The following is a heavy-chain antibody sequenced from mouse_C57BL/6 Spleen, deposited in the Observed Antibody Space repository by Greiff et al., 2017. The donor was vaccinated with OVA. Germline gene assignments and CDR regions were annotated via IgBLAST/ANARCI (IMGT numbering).Heavy chain of an antibody. CDR1: GYAFSSYW. D-gene: IGHD1-1*01. Sequence: QVQLPQSGAELVKPGASVTISCKASGYAFSSYWMNWVKQRPGKGLEWIGQIYPGHGDPKYNGKFQGTAPLTADKYSSTAYMQRSSLTSEDSAVYFCARPYGSSYHWYFYVWGTGTTVTVSS. CDR3: ARPYGSSYHWYFYV. V-gene: IGHV1-80*01. CDR2: IYPGHGDP. J-gene: IGHJ1*03.